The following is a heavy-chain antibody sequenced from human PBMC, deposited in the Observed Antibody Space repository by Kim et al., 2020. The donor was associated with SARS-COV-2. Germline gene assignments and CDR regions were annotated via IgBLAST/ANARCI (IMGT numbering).Heavy chain of an antibody. CDR3: TRTRYSSGWLPGY. V-gene: IGHV3-49*03. CDR1: GFTFGDYA. CDR2: IRSKGYGGTT. Sequence: GGSLRLSCTASGFTFGDYAMSWFRQAPGKGLEWVGFIRSKGYGGTTEYAASVKGRFTISRDDSKSIAYLQMNSLKTEDTAVYYCTRTRYSSGWLPGYWGQGTLVTVSS. D-gene: IGHD6-19*01. J-gene: IGHJ4*02.